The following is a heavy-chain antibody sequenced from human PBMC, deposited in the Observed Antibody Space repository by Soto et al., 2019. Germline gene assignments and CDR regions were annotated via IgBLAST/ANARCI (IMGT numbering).Heavy chain of an antibody. CDR3: ARDSPSNSGCDPDYYYGMDV. CDR1: GGTFSSYA. Sequence: VASVKVSCKASGGTFSSYAISWVRQAPGQGLEWMGGITPIFGTANYAQKFQGRVTITADESTSTAYMELSSLRSEDTAVYYCARDSPSNSGCDPDYYYGMDVWGQGTTVTVSS. J-gene: IGHJ6*02. CDR2: ITPIFGTA. V-gene: IGHV1-69*13. D-gene: IGHD5-12*01.